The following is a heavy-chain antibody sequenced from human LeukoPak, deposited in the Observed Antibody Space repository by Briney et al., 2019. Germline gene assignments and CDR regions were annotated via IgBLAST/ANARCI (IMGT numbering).Heavy chain of an antibody. J-gene: IGHJ4*02. CDR1: GGSISSYY. D-gene: IGHD3-22*01. CDR2: IYYSGST. CDR3: ARGRVYYDSSGLGVDHFDY. V-gene: IGHV4-59*01. Sequence: SETLSLTCTVSGGSISSYYWSWIRQPPGKGLEWIGYIYYSGSTNYNPSLKSRVTISVDTSKNQFSLKLSSVTAADTAVYYCARGRVYYDSSGLGVDHFDYWGQGTLVTVSS.